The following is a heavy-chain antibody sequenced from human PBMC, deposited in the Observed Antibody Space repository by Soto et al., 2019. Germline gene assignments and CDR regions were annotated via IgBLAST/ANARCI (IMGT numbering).Heavy chain of an antibody. J-gene: IGHJ4*02. CDR2: ISSTGSTT. Sequence: EVQLVESGGGSIQTGGSLRLSGAASGVTFSSYNMNWVRQAPGEGLEWISYISSTGSTTYYADSVKGRFTTSRDNAKNSLSMQLNSLRDEDTAVYYCAREAWGFDYWGQGTLVTVSS. CDR3: AREAWGFDY. D-gene: IGHD3-16*01. CDR1: GVTFSSYN. V-gene: IGHV3-48*02.